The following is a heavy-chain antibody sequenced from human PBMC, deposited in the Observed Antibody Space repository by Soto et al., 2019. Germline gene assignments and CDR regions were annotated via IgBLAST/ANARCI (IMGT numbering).Heavy chain of an antibody. CDR1: GFTFSSYW. CDR3: ARPRPYCGGDCPDS. CDR2: INSDGSST. V-gene: IGHV3-74*01. D-gene: IGHD2-21*02. J-gene: IGHJ4*02. Sequence: EVQLVESGGGLVQPGGSLRLSCAASGFTFSSYWMHWVRQAPGKGLVWVSRINSDGSSTSYADSVKGRFTISRDNATNTLYLQMNSLRAEDTAVYYCARPRPYCGGDCPDSWGQGTLVTVSS.